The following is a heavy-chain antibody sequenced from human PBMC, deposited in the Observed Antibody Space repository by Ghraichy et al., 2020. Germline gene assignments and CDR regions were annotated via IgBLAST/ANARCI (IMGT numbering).Heavy chain of an antibody. Sequence: GESLNISCAASGFTFSSYAMSWVRQAPGKGLEWVSAISGSGGSTYYADSVKGRFTISRDNSKNTLYLQMNSLRAEDTAVYYCARLDSSGWYPFDYWGQGTLVTVSS. CDR1: GFTFSSYA. J-gene: IGHJ4*02. D-gene: IGHD6-19*01. CDR3: ARLDSSGWYPFDY. V-gene: IGHV3-23*01. CDR2: ISGSGGST.